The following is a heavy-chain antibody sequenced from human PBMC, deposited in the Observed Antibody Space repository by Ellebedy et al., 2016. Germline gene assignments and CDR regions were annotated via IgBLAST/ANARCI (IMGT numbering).Heavy chain of an antibody. J-gene: IGHJ4*02. CDR2: ISPGSDIT. CDR3: RQGHYANY. Sequence: GESLKISXTASGLNLNTFFMTWVRQAPGKGLEWVSTISPGSDITRLADSVKGRFTISRDIPKNTVYLQMNRLRAEDTAVYYCRQGHYANYWGQGTLVTVSS. D-gene: IGHD4-17*01. V-gene: IGHV3-23*01. CDR1: GLNLNTFF.